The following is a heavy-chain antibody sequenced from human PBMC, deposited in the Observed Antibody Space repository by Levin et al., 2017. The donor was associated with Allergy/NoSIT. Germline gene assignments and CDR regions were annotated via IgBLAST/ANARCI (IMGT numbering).Heavy chain of an antibody. CDR2: IYSGSST. Sequence: AGGSLRLSCAASGFTVSNNYMSWVRQAPGKGLEWVSIIYSGSSTYYTDSVKGRFTISRDNSKNMLFLHMNSLRAEDTAVYYCASRGEYAGSWSRIDYWGQGTLVTVSS. J-gene: IGHJ4*02. CDR3: ASRGEYAGSWSRIDY. D-gene: IGHD6-13*01. CDR1: GFTVSNNY. V-gene: IGHV3-66*01.